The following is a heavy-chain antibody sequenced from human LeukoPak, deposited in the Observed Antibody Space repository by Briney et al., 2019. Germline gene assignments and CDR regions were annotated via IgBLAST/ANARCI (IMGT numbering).Heavy chain of an antibody. V-gene: IGHV3-74*01. CDR3: AKDHYWSIDY. D-gene: IGHD3-3*01. J-gene: IGHJ4*02. CDR1: RFTFSTYG. Sequence: PGSSLRLSCAASRFTFSTYGMNWVRHAPGQGLVWVSRIKGDGISTNYADSVKGRFTISRDIAKNTLYLQMNSLRAEDTGVYYCAKDHYWSIDYWGRGTLVTVSS. CDR2: IKGDGIST.